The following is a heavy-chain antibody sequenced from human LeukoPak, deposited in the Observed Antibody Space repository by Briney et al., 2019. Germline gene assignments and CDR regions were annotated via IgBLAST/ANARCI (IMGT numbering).Heavy chain of an antibody. J-gene: IGHJ4*02. CDR3: AREACSGGSCYLLDY. Sequence: GGSLRLSCAASGFTVSSNYMSWVRQAPGKGLEWVSVIYSGGSTYYADSVKGRFTISRDNSKDTLYLQMNSLRAGDTAVYYCAREACSGGSCYLLDYWGQGTLVTVSS. D-gene: IGHD2-15*01. V-gene: IGHV3-66*01. CDR1: GFTVSSNY. CDR2: IYSGGST.